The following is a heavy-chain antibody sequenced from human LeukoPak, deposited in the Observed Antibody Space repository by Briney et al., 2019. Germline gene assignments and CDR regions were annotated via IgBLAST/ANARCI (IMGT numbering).Heavy chain of an antibody. D-gene: IGHD4-17*01. Sequence: GGSLRLSCAASGFTFSSYGMHWVRQAPGKGLEWVAVIWYDGSNKYYADSVKGRFTISRDNSKNTLYLQMNSLRAEDTAVYYCARDQGLRRGGYYFDCWGQGTLVTVSS. CDR1: GFTFSSYG. CDR2: IWYDGSNK. J-gene: IGHJ4*02. V-gene: IGHV3-33*01. CDR3: ARDQGLRRGGYYFDC.